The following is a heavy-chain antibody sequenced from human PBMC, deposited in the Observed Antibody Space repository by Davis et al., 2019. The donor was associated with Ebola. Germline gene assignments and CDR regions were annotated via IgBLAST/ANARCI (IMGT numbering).Heavy chain of an antibody. CDR2: ISAGGITT. D-gene: IGHD4-17*01. J-gene: IGHJ5*02. CDR1: GSTFSNYA. V-gene: IGHV3-23*01. Sequence: GGSLRPSCTASGSTFSNYAMNWVRQAPGKGLEWVAAISAGGITTYYADSVKARFTVSRDDSKNTLYLQINSLRVDDTAIYYCAKGPRFGDYRWFDPWGQGTLVTVSS. CDR3: AKGPRFGDYRWFDP.